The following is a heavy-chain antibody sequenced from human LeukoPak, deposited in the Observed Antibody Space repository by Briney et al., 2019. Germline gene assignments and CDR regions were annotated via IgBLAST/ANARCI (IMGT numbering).Heavy chain of an antibody. Sequence: PSETLSLTCTVSAGSNSSSSYYWGWIRQPPGKGLEWIGSIYYSGSTYYNPSLKSRVTMSVDTSKNQFSLKLSSVTAADTAVYYCAREQKGHCSGGSCYLGVDPWGQGTLVTVSS. D-gene: IGHD2-15*01. CDR1: AGSNSSSSYY. J-gene: IGHJ5*02. CDR2: IYYSGST. V-gene: IGHV4-39*07. CDR3: AREQKGHCSGGSCYLGVDP.